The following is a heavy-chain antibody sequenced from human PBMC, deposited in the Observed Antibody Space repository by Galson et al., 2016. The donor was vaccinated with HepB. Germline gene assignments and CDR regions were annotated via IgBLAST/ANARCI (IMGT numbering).Heavy chain of an antibody. Sequence: ATLYLPCAVSGYSISSRRWWPWVRQPPGKGLEWIGEIYPSGSAYYNPSPTRRVTISVDESNNQFSLKIDSVPAADTAVYFCTIDLAPSESEPIDYWGQGILVTVSS. CDR1: GYSISSRRW. CDR2: IYPSGSA. CDR3: TIDLAPSESEPIDY. D-gene: IGHD1-14*01. V-gene: IGHV4-4*01. J-gene: IGHJ4*02.